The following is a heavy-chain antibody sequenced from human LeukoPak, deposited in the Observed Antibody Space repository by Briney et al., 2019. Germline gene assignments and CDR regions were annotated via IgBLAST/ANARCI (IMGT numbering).Heavy chain of an antibody. J-gene: IGHJ4*02. D-gene: IGHD1-26*01. CDR3: AKDARGAGGFDY. CDR2: IGGSGGST. CDR1: GFTFSSYT. V-gene: IGHV3-23*01. Sequence: RGSLRLSCAASGFTFSSYTMSWVRQAPGKGLEWVSSIGGSGGSTHYADSVKGRFTISRDNSKNTLYLQMNSLRVEDTALYYCAKDARGAGGFDYWGQGTLVTVSS.